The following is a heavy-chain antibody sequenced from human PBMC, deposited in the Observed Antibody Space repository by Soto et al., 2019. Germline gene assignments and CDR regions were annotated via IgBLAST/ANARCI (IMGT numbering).Heavy chain of an antibody. CDR3: TTVGVEGGLLMVYARYDYYYYYYMDV. Sequence: GGSLRLSCAASGFTFSNAWMSWVRQAPGKGLEWVGRIKSKTDGGTTDYAAPVKGRFTISRDDSKNTLYLQMNSLKTEDTAVYYCTTVGVEGGLLMVYARYDYYYYYYMDVWGKGTTVTVSS. V-gene: IGHV3-15*01. J-gene: IGHJ6*03. D-gene: IGHD2-8*01. CDR1: GFTFSNAW. CDR2: IKSKTDGGTT.